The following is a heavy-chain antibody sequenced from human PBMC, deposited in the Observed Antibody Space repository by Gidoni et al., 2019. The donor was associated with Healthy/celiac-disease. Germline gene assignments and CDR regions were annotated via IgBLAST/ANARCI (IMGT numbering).Heavy chain of an antibody. J-gene: IGHJ6*02. CDR2: INHSGST. CDR1: GGSFSGYY. D-gene: IGHD3-10*01. CDR3: AMYSYGSGSFGYDGMDV. V-gene: IGHV4-34*01. Sequence: QVHPQQWGAGLWTPPETLSRTCAGHGGSFSGYYWTWNRQPPGKGLEWIGEINHSGSTNYNPSLKSRVTISVDTSKNQFSLKLSSVTAADTAVYYCAMYSYGSGSFGYDGMDVWGQGTTVTVSS.